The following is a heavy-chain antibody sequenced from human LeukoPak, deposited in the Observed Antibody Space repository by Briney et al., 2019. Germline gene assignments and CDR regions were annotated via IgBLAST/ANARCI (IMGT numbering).Heavy chain of an antibody. V-gene: IGHV3-23*01. Sequence: GGSLRLSCAASGFTFSSYAMSWVRQAPGKGLEWVSAISDSGGRTYYAGSVKGRFTISRDNSKNTLYLQMNSLRAEDTAVYYCAKVGTVYYFDYWGQGTLVTVSS. CDR1: GFTFSSYA. D-gene: IGHD4-17*01. CDR3: AKVGTVYYFDY. J-gene: IGHJ4*02. CDR2: ISDSGGRT.